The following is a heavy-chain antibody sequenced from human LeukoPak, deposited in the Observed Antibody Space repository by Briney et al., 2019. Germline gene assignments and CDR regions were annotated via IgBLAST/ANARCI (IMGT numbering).Heavy chain of an antibody. D-gene: IGHD6-19*01. V-gene: IGHV3-7*01. CDR1: GFTFSNYG. CDR2: IKQDGSEK. J-gene: IGHJ4*02. CDR3: ARDLVRSSGWYVGY. Sequence: GGSLRLSCAASGFTFSNYGMHWVRQAPGKGLEWVANIKQDGSEKYYVDSVKGRFTISRDNAKNSLYLQMNSLRAEDTAVYYCARDLVRSSGWYVGYWGQGTLVTVSS.